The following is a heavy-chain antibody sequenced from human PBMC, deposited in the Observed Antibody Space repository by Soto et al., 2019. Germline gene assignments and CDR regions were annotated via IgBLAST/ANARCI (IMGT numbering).Heavy chain of an antibody. Sequence: QVQLQESGPGLVKPSQTLSLTCTVSGGSISSGGYYWSWIRQHPGKGLEWIGYIYYSGSTYYNPSLKSRVTISVDTSKNQFSLKLSSVTAADTAVYYCARRGYCISTSCSRGWFDPWGQGTLVTVSS. J-gene: IGHJ5*02. V-gene: IGHV4-31*03. CDR3: ARRGYCISTSCSRGWFDP. CDR2: IYYSGST. D-gene: IGHD2-2*01. CDR1: GGSISSGGYY.